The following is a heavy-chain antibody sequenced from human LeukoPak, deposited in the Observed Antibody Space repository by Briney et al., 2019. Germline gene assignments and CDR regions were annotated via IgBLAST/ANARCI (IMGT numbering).Heavy chain of an antibody. V-gene: IGHV3-74*01. CDR1: GFTFSSYW. CDR3: ARGLWSDAFDI. D-gene: IGHD3-10*01. J-gene: IGHJ3*02. CDR2: INTDGSTT. Sequence: GGSLRLSCAASGFTFSSYWMHWVRQAPGKGLVWVSRINTDGSTTSYADSVKGRFTISRDNAKNTLYLQMNSLRAEDTAVYYCARGLWSDAFDIWGQGTMVTVSP.